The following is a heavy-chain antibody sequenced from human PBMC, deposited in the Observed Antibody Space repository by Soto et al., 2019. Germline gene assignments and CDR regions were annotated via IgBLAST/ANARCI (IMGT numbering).Heavy chain of an antibody. V-gene: IGHV5-10-1*01. J-gene: IGHJ6*02. CDR1: GYSFTSYW. CDR2: IDPSNSYT. D-gene: IGHD3-10*01. Sequence: GESLKISCKGSGYSFTSYWISWVRQMPGKGLEWMGRIDPSNSYTNYSPSFQGHVTISADKSISTAYLQWSSLKASDTAMYYCARLAMVRGVPTYGIDVWGHATPVTVS. CDR3: ARLAMVRGVPTYGIDV.